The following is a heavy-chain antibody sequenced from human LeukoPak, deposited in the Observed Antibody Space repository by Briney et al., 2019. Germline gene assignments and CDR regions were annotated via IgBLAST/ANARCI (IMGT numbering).Heavy chain of an antibody. J-gene: IGHJ4*02. CDR1: GYTFTGYY. Sequence: ASVKVSCKASGYTFTGYYMHWVRQAPGQGLEWMGWINPNSGGTNYAQKFQGRVTMTRDTSISTAYMELSRLRSDDTAVYYCARALYSYYDYVWGSYRLYYFDYWGQGTLVTVSS. V-gene: IGHV1-2*02. D-gene: IGHD3-16*02. CDR3: ARALYSYYDYVWGSYRLYYFDY. CDR2: INPNSGGT.